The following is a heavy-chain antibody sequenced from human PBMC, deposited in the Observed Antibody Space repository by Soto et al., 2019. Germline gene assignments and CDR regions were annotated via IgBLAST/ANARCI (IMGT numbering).Heavy chain of an antibody. CDR1: GFTFSDYY. CDR2: ISSSSSYT. CDR3: ARRYSSSWAEFDY. V-gene: IGHV3-11*06. D-gene: IGHD6-13*01. J-gene: IGHJ4*02. Sequence: GGSLRLSCAASGFTFSDYYMSWIRQAPGKGLEWVSYISSSSSYTNYADSVKGRFTISRDNAKNSLYLQMNSLRAEDTAVYYRARRYSSSWAEFDYWGQGTLVTVSS.